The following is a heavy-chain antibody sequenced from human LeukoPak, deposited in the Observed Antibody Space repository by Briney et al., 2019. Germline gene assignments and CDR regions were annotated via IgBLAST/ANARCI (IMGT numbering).Heavy chain of an antibody. Sequence: SETLSLTCTVSGGSIRSYYWSWIRQPPGRGLEWIGYMYYRGNTNYNPSLKSRVTISVDTSKNQFSLKLSSVTAADTAVYYCATGVHGIAAAGDYYFDYWGQGTLVTVSS. CDR3: ATGVHGIAAAGDYYFDY. D-gene: IGHD6-13*01. J-gene: IGHJ4*02. V-gene: IGHV4-59*01. CDR2: MYYRGNT. CDR1: GGSIRSYY.